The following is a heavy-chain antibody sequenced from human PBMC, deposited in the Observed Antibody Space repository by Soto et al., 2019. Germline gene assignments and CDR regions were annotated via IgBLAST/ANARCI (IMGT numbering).Heavy chain of an antibody. CDR1: GYSVNSGGYY. J-gene: IGHJ3*02. CDR2: IYHSGNT. V-gene: IGHV4-31*03. CDR3: ARDTYYYDSSGYYYDVRTFDI. D-gene: IGHD3-22*01. Sequence: SETLSLTCPVSGYSVNSGGYYWSWIRQHPGKGLEWIGYIYHSGNTYYNPSLKSRVTISVDTSKNQFSLKLKSVTAADTAVYYCARDTYYYDSSGYYYDVRTFDIWGQGTMVTVSS.